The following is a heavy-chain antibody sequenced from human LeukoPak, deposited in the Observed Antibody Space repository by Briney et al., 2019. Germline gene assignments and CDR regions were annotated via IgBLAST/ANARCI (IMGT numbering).Heavy chain of an antibody. CDR2: IYYRGNT. D-gene: IGHD1-1*01. V-gene: IGHV4-39*01. J-gene: IGHJ4*02. CDR3: ARPTTGPATQGYDS. Sequence: SETLSLTCTVSRGSISSSPYYWAWIRHPPGRGLEWIGSIYYRGNTYHNPSLKSRVTISVDTSKNQFSLRVISVTAADTAVYFCARPTTGPATQGYDSWGQGILVTVAS. CDR1: RGSISSSPYY.